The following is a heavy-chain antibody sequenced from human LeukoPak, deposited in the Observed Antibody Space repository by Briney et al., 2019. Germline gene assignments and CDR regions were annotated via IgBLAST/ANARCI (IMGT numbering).Heavy chain of an antibody. J-gene: IGHJ4*02. D-gene: IGHD3-16*01. Sequence: ASVKVSCKASGYTFTSYGISWVRQAPGQGLEWMGWISAYNGNTNYAQKLQGRVTMTTDTSTSTAYMELRSLRSDDTAAYYCARDDLKPRGSWSDPELGDWGQGTLVTVSS. CDR2: ISAYNGNT. CDR1: GYTFTSYG. V-gene: IGHV1-18*01. CDR3: ARDDLKPRGSWSDPELGD.